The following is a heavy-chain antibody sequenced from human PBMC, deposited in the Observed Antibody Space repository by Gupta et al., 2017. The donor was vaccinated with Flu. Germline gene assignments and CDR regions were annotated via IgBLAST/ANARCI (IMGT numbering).Heavy chain of an antibody. CDR1: GGSPSDSH. Sequence: QVHLNQWGAGVLKPSQSLSLTCGVYGGSPSDSHWSWIRQPPGEGLEWIGEIDRGGSPNYNPSLKGRVTISADKSKKQFSLRVDSMTAADTGVYCCARGDSGGNVFDTWGQGTLVSVSS. D-gene: IGHD4-23*01. CDR2: IDRGGSP. V-gene: IGHV4-34*01. CDR3: ARGDSGGNVFDT. J-gene: IGHJ4*02.